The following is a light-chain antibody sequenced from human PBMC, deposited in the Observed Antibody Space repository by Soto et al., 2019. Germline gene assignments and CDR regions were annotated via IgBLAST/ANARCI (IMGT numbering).Light chain of an antibody. CDR1: SYNIWAGYD. V-gene: IGLV1-40*01. CDR3: QSHDSSLHASV. CDR2: GNT. J-gene: IGLJ1*01. Sequence: QSVLMHLPSVSWAPGQRVTLSFTGSSYNIWAGYDVHWYLQLPGTAPKLIIYGNTNRPSGVPDRFSGSKSGSSASLAITALQAEDDADYYCQSHDSSLHASVFGTRSKVTVL.